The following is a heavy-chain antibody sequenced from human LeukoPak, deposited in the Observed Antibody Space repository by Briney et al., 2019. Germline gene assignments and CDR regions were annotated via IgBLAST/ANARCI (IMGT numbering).Heavy chain of an antibody. Sequence: SETLSLTCSVSGASIDRSTYYWGWIRQPPGKGLEWIGSVYYSGSTYYNSALKSRVSMSVDTSRNQFSLKLYSVTAADTSVYFCARIAAPGLAWGQGTLVTVSS. D-gene: IGHD6-25*01. CDR1: GASIDRSTYY. CDR2: VYYSGST. CDR3: ARIAAPGLA. J-gene: IGHJ5*02. V-gene: IGHV4-39*01.